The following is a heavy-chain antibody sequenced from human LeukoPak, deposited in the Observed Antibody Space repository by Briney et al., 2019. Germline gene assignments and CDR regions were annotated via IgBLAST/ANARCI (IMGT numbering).Heavy chain of an antibody. J-gene: IGHJ3*02. CDR1: GYSFTSYW. D-gene: IGHD2-2*01. CDR2: IYPGDSDT. CDR3: ARRGYCSSTSCYFHDAFDI. Sequence: GESLKISCKGSGYSFTSYWIGWVRQMPGKGLEWMGIIYPGDSDTRYSPSFQGQVTISADKSISTAYLQCSSLKASDTAMYYCARRGYCSSTSCYFHDAFDIWGQGTMVTVSS. V-gene: IGHV5-51*01.